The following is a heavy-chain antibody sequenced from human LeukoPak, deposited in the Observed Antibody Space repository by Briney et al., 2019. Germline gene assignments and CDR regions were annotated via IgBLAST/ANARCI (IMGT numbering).Heavy chain of an antibody. J-gene: IGHJ6*02. Sequence: GGSLRLSCAASGFTFSSYWMSWVRQAPGKGLEWVANIKQDGSEKYYVDSVKGRFTISRDNAKNSLYLQMNSLRAEDTAVYYCARTLLSIDSPYYYYGMDVWGQGTTVTVSS. CDR1: GFTFSSYW. D-gene: IGHD2/OR15-2a*01. CDR3: ARTLLSIDSPYYYYGMDV. CDR2: IKQDGSEK. V-gene: IGHV3-7*01.